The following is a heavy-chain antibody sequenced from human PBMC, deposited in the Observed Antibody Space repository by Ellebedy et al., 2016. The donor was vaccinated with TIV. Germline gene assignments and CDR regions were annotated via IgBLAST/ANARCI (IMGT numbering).Heavy chain of an antibody. CDR1: GASISSYY. CDR3: ARGQGRRKATDY. D-gene: IGHD5-12*01. V-gene: IGHV4-34*01. Sequence: GSLRLSXTVSGASISSYYWSWIRQPPGKGLEWIGEINHSGSTNYNPSLKSRVTISVDTSKNQFSLKLRSVTAADTAVYYCARGQGRRKATDYWGQGTLVTVSS. CDR2: INHSGST. J-gene: IGHJ4*02.